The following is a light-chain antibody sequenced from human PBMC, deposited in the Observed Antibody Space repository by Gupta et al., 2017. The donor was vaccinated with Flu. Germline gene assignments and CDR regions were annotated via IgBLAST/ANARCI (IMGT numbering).Light chain of an antibody. CDR3: QQFNFYPRT. V-gene: IGKV1-9*01. CDR2: SSS. CDR1: QGPRTY. J-gene: IGKJ1*01. Sequence: PSFLSASVGDRVTITCRASQGPRTYLAWYRQKPGTVPAVLIHSSSTVGSGVPSRFSGTGSGTEFTLTISNLQPEDFANYYCQQFNFYPRTFGQGTRVAIK.